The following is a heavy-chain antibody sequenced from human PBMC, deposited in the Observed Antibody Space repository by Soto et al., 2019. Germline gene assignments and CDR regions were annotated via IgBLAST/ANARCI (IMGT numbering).Heavy chain of an antibody. CDR2: IIPIFGTA. J-gene: IGHJ5*02. V-gene: IGHV1-69*06. CDR1: AGTFSSYA. Sequence: QVQLVQSGAEVKKPGSSVKVSCKASAGTFSSYAISWVRQAPGQGLEWMGGIIPIFGTANYAQKFQGRVTITADKSTSTAYMELSSLRSEDTAVYYCARYLTHDLQYSSGWYLWFDPWGQGTLVTVSS. D-gene: IGHD6-19*01. CDR3: ARYLTHDLQYSSGWYLWFDP.